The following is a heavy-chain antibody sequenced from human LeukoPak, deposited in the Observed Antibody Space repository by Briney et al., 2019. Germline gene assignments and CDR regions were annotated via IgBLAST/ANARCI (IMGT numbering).Heavy chain of an antibody. Sequence: GGSLRLSCAASIFTFSTYGMNWVRQAPGKGLEWVSAISGSGGSTYYADSVKGRFTISRDNSKNTLYLQMNSLRAEDTAVYYCAKCILTGYYKGYMDVWGKGTTVTISS. CDR1: IFTFSTYG. CDR3: AKCILTGYYKGYMDV. CDR2: ISGSGGST. D-gene: IGHD3-9*01. V-gene: IGHV3-23*01. J-gene: IGHJ6*03.